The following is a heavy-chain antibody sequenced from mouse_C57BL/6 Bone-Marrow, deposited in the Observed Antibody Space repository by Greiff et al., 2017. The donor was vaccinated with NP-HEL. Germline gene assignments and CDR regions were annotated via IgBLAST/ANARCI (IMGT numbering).Heavy chain of an antibody. Sequence: QVHVKQSGAELARPGASVKLSCKASGYTFTSYGISWVKQRTGQGLEWIGEIYPRSGNTYYNEKFKGKATLTADKSSSTAYMELRSLTSEDSAVYFCASDYYYGSSYWGQGTTLTVSS. J-gene: IGHJ2*01. CDR1: GYTFTSYG. D-gene: IGHD1-1*01. CDR3: ASDYYYGSSY. CDR2: IYPRSGNT. V-gene: IGHV1-81*01.